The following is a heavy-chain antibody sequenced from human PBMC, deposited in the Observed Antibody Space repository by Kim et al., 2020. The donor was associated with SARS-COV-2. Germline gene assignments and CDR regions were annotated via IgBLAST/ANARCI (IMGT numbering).Heavy chain of an antibody. J-gene: IGHJ5*02. Sequence: SETLSLTCTVSGGSISSSDYHWAWIRQPPGKGLDYIGMIYYNGDTHYNPSLRSRVTMSIDTSKKQFSLRLSSVTAADTALYFCARRGLQSVKTRFDPWGQGTLVTVSS. CDR2: IYYNGDT. CDR3: ARRGLQSVKTRFDP. V-gene: IGHV4-39*01. D-gene: IGHD4-4*01. CDR1: GGSISSSDYH.